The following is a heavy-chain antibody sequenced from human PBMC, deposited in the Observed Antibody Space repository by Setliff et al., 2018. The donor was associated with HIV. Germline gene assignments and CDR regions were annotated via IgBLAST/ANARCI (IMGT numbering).Heavy chain of an antibody. CDR1: GFSFNTYG. J-gene: IGHJ4*02. V-gene: IGHV3-30*18. D-gene: IGHD3-16*02. CDR2: ISYDGSNI. CDR3: AKDQYDYVWGSYLTCDY. Sequence: PGGSLRLSCAASGFSFNTYGMHWVRQAPGMGLEWVAVISYDGSNIHYADSVEGRFTISRDNSKNTLYLQMSSLTAEDTAIYYCAKDQYDYVWGSYLTCDYWGQGTLVTVSS.